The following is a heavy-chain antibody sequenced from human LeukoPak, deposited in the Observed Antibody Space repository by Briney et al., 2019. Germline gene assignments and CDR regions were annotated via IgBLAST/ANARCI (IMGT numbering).Heavy chain of an antibody. J-gene: IGHJ6*02. CDR1: EFTLSNYW. D-gene: IGHD3-10*01. V-gene: IGHV3-74*03. Sequence: GGSLRLSCAASEFTLSNYWMHWVRQAPGKGLVWVSRINDDASSTTYADSVEGRFTVSRDNAKSTVYLQMISLEDEDTAVYYCAREKPADYGSGSYDLQYYYFGMDVWGQGTTVTVSS. CDR3: AREKPADYGSGSYDLQYYYFGMDV. CDR2: INDDASST.